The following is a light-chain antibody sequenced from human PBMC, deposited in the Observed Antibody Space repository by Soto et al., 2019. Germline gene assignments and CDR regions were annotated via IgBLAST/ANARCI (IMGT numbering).Light chain of an antibody. CDR1: QTISNY. CDR3: QQSYSVPIT. V-gene: IGKV1-39*01. Sequence: DIQMTQSPSSLSASVGDSVTITCRASQTISNYLNWYLQKPGKAPNLLIYAASSLQSGVPSRFSGSGSVTDFTLTISSLQPEDFATYFCQQSYSVPITFGQGTRLEIK. J-gene: IGKJ5*01. CDR2: AAS.